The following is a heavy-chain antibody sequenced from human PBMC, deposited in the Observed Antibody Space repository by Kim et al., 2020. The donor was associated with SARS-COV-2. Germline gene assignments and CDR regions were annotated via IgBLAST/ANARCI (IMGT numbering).Heavy chain of an antibody. D-gene: IGHD3-10*01. V-gene: IGHV3-7*01. Sequence: YGDSVKGRFTMSRDNAKNSLYLPMSSLRTEDTAIYCCAALDSVQVPGGIWGQGTLVTVSS. CDR3: AALDSVQVPGGI. J-gene: IGHJ4*02.